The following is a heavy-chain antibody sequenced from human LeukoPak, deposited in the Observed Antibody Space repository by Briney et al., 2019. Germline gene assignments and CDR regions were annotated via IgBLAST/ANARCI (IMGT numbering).Heavy chain of an antibody. J-gene: IGHJ4*02. CDR1: GGSISSHY. D-gene: IGHD3-10*01. Sequence: SETLSLTCTVSGGSISSHYWSWIRQPPGKTLEWIGYIYYSGSTNYNPSLRSRVTISVDSPKNQFSLKLSPVTAADTAVYYCARGSGQWGFDSWGQGTLVTVSS. CDR3: ARGSGQWGFDS. CDR2: IYYSGST. V-gene: IGHV4-59*11.